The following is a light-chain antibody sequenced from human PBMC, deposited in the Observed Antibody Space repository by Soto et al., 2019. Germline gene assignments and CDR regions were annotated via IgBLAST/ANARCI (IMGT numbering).Light chain of an antibody. CDR3: QHYNYWPPKT. Sequence: MMMTQSPATLSVSPGERTTLSCRASQSVGNNLAWYQQKPGQAPRLLIYGAYNRATGIPDRFSGSGSGTDFTLTISRLQSEDFAVYYCQHYNYWPPKTFGQGTKVDIK. CDR2: GAY. J-gene: IGKJ1*01. CDR1: QSVGNN. V-gene: IGKV3-15*01.